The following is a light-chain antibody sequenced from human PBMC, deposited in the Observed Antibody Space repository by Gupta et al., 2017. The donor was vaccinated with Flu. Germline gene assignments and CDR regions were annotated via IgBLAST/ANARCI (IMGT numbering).Light chain of an antibody. J-gene: IGKJ4*01. V-gene: IGKV3-11*01. CDR3: QQRSNWPLLT. Sequence: DILLPQSPATLSLSPGERATLSCRASQSVSSYLAWYQQKPGQAPRLLIYDASNRATGIPARFSGSGSGTDFTLTISSLEPEDFAVYYCQQRSNWPLLTFGGGTKVEIK. CDR1: QSVSSY. CDR2: DAS.